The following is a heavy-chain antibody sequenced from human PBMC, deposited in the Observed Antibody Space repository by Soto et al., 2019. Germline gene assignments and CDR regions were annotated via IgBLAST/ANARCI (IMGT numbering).Heavy chain of an antibody. CDR3: ARLQQYYGGKPGDAFDI. V-gene: IGHV1-8*01. CDR2: MNPNSGNT. D-gene: IGHD4-17*01. Sequence: PAASVKVSCKASGYTFTSYDINWVRQATGQGLEWMGWMNPNSGNTGYAQKFQGRVTMTRNTSISTAYMELSGLRSEDTAVYYCARLQQYYGGKPGDAFDIWGQGTMVTVSS. J-gene: IGHJ3*02. CDR1: GYTFTSYD.